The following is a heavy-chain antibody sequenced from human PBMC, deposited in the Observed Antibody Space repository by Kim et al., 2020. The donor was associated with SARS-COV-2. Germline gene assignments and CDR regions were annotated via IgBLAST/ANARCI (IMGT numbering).Heavy chain of an antibody. Sequence: GGSLRLSCAASGFTFSRYAMNWVRQVSGKGLDWVSSVVGGGSSAYYADSVKGRFTISRDNSKNILYLQMNSLRAEDTAIYYCAKVRAGAYGMDVWGQGTAVTVSS. V-gene: IGHV3-23*01. CDR3: AKVRAGAYGMDV. CDR2: VVGGGSSA. CDR1: GFTFSRYA. D-gene: IGHD1-26*01. J-gene: IGHJ6*02.